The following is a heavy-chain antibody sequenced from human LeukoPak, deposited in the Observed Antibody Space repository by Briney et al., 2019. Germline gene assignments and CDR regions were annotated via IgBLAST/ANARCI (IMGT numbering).Heavy chain of an antibody. CDR3: AKDPGRYSGYFDY. CDR1: GFTFSSYA. J-gene: IGHJ4*02. CDR2: ISGSGGST. D-gene: IGHD1-26*01. V-gene: IGHV3-23*01. Sequence: PGGSLRLSCAASGFTFSSYAMSWVRQAPGKGLEWVSAISGSGGSTYYADSVKGRYTISRDNSKNTLYLQMNSLRAEDTAVYYCAKDPGRYSGYFDYWGQGTLVTVSS.